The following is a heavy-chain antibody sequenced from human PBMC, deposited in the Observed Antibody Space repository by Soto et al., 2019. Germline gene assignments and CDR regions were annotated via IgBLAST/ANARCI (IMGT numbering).Heavy chain of an antibody. Sequence: GGSLRLSCAASRFTFSSYAMNWVRQAPGKGLEWVSSISSTTNYIYYADSMKGRFTVSRDNAKNSVYLDMNSLSAEDTAVYYCARESEDLTSNFDYWGQGTLVTVSS. CDR2: ISSTTNYI. CDR1: RFTFSSYA. V-gene: IGHV3-21*01. CDR3: ARESEDLTSNFDY. J-gene: IGHJ4*02.